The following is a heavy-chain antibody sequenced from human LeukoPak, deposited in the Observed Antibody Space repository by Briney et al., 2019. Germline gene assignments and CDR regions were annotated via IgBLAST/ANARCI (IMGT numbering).Heavy chain of an antibody. Sequence: SETLSLTCAVYGGSFSGYYWSWIRQPPGKGLEWIGEINHSGSTNYNPSLKSRVTISVDTSKNQFSLKLSSVTAADTAVYYCARATSLLRLRPFDYWGQGTLVTVSS. J-gene: IGHJ4*02. CDR3: ARATSLLRLRPFDY. CDR1: GGSFSGYY. V-gene: IGHV4-34*01. CDR2: INHSGST. D-gene: IGHD5-12*01.